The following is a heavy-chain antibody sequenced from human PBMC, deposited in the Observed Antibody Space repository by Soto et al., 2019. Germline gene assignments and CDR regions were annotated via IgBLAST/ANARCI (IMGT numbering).Heavy chain of an antibody. Sequence: PGGSLRLSCAASGFTFSSYAMSWVRQAPGKGLEWVSAISGSGGSTYYADSVKGRFTISRDNSKNTLYLQMNSLRAEDTAVYYCAKDRGRIQLWLPYYYYYMDVWGKGTTVTVSS. V-gene: IGHV3-23*01. CDR3: AKDRGRIQLWLPYYYYYMDV. D-gene: IGHD5-18*01. J-gene: IGHJ6*03. CDR1: GFTFSSYA. CDR2: ISGSGGST.